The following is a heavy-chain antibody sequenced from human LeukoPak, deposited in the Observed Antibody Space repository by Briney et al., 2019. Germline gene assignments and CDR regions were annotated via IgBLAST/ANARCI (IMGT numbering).Heavy chain of an antibody. CDR2: ISSSSSYI. V-gene: IGHV3-21*01. Sequence: GGSLRLSCAASGFTLSSYAMNWVRQAPGKGLEWVSSISSSSSYIYYAESVKGRFTISRDNSKNTLYLQMNTLRAEDTSFYYCAKDNSHWLFDYWGRGTLVTVSS. J-gene: IGHJ4*02. CDR3: AKDNSHWLFDY. D-gene: IGHD1-1*01. CDR1: GFTLSSYA.